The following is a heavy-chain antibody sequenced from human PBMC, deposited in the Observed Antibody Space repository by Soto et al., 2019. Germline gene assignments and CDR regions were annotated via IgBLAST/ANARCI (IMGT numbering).Heavy chain of an antibody. CDR1: GYTFTSYY. Sequence: ASVKVSCKASGYTFTSYYMHWVRQANGQGLEWMGIINPSGGSTSYAQKFQGRVTMTRDTSTSTVYMELSSLRSEDTAVYYCARPVAARPTPDAFDIWGQGTMVSVSS. V-gene: IGHV1-46*01. J-gene: IGHJ3*02. CDR2: INPSGGST. CDR3: ARPVAARPTPDAFDI. D-gene: IGHD6-6*01.